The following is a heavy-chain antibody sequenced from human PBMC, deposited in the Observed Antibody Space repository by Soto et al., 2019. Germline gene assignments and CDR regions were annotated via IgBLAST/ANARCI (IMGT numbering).Heavy chain of an antibody. D-gene: IGHD5-12*01. V-gene: IGHV3-23*01. Sequence: SLRLSCAASGFSFSDYAMIWVRQAPGKGLEWVSGLYGSGGGIHYADSVKGRFTISRDNYANSVYLQMNSLRVEDTAVYYCAKDAVSRDGVWLAHDWGQGTVVTVSS. CDR1: GFSFSDYA. CDR3: AKDAVSRDGVWLAHD. CDR2: LYGSGGGI. J-gene: IGHJ1*01.